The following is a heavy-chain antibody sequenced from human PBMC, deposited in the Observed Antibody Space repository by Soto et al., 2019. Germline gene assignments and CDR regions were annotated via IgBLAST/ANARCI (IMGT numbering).Heavy chain of an antibody. CDR2: ISGSGGST. CDR3: AKDYMVRGFPNSNDAFDI. Sequence: PGGSLRLSCAASGFTFRNYGMSWVRQAPGKGLEWVSAISGSGGSTYYADSVKGRFTISRDNSKNTLYLQMNSLRAEDTAVYYCAKDYMVRGFPNSNDAFDIWGQGTMVTVSS. D-gene: IGHD3-10*01. CDR1: GFTFRNYG. V-gene: IGHV3-23*01. J-gene: IGHJ3*02.